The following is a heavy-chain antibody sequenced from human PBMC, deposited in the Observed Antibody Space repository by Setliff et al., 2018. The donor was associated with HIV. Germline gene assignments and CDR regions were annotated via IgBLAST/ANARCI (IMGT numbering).Heavy chain of an antibody. Sequence: SETLSLTCAVYVGSFSGYYWSWIRQPPGKGLEWIGEISHSGRTNYNPSLKSRVTISVDTSKDQFSLKLSSVTAADTAVYYCARGPLDSSGYRSDAFDIWGQGTMVTVSS. J-gene: IGHJ3*02. CDR1: VGSFSGYY. V-gene: IGHV4-34*01. CDR3: ARGPLDSSGYRSDAFDI. CDR2: ISHSGRT. D-gene: IGHD3-22*01.